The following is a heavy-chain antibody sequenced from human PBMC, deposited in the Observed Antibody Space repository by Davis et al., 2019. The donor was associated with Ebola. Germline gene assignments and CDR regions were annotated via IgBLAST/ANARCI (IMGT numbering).Heavy chain of an antibody. CDR2: ADGVTGDT. D-gene: IGHD2-21*01. Sequence: PAGSLRLSCAASGFTFNNYGMSWVRHAPGQRLEWVSRADGVTGDTYYTDSVRGRLTTSRDNSKNTLSLQMDSLTPEDTAIYYCARDDAPCGGYLDHWGQGTLVTVSS. CDR1: GFTFNNYG. CDR3: ARDDAPCGGYLDH. V-gene: IGHV3-23*01. J-gene: IGHJ4*02.